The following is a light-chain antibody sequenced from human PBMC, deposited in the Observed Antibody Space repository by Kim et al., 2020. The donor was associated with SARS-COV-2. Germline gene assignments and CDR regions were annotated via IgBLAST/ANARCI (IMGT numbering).Light chain of an antibody. CDR3: QVWDSTTYWV. CDR2: RDS. CDR1: DIEIRR. J-gene: IGLJ3*02. Sequence: SYELTQPLSVSAALGQTARITCGGHDIEIRRVHWYQQKAGQAPVLVIYRDSNRPSGIPERFSGSNSGNTATLTISRAQAGDEADYYCQVWDSTTYWVFGGGTQLTVL. V-gene: IGLV3-9*01.